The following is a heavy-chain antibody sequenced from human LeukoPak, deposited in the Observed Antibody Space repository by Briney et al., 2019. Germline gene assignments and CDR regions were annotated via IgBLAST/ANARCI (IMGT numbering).Heavy chain of an antibody. D-gene: IGHD6-6*01. Sequence: ASVKVSCKASGGTFSSYAISWVRQAPGQGLEWMGIINPSGGSTNYAQKFQGGVTMTRDTSTSTVYMELSSLRFEDTAVYYCARALSYSSSSPPDYWGRGTLVTVSS. CDR2: INPSGGST. CDR1: GGTFSSYA. J-gene: IGHJ4*02. CDR3: ARALSYSSSSPPDY. V-gene: IGHV1-46*01.